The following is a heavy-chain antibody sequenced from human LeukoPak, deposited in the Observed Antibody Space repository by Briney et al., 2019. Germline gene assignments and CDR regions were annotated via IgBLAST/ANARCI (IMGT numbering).Heavy chain of an antibody. CDR3: ASGPIVVVPAANSYGMDV. J-gene: IGHJ6*04. CDR1: GFTVSSNY. V-gene: IGHV3-53*01. D-gene: IGHD2-2*01. Sequence: GGSLRLSCAASGFTVSSNYMSWVRQAPGKGLEWVSVIYSGGSTYYADSVKGRFTISRDNSKNTLYLQMNSPRAEDTAVYYCASGPIVVVPAANSYGMDVWGKGTTVTVSS. CDR2: IYSGGST.